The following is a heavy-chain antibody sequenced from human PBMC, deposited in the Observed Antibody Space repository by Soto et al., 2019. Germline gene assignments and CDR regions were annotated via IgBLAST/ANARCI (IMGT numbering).Heavy chain of an antibody. D-gene: IGHD2-15*01. Sequence: GGSLRLSCAASGFTVSSNYMSWVRQAPGKGLEWVSVIYSGGSTYYADSVKGRFTISRDNSKNTLYLQMNSLRAEDTAVYYCARERPYCSGGSCFAFDYWGQGNLVTVSS. CDR3: ARERPYCSGGSCFAFDY. J-gene: IGHJ4*02. CDR1: GFTVSSNY. CDR2: IYSGGST. V-gene: IGHV3-53*01.